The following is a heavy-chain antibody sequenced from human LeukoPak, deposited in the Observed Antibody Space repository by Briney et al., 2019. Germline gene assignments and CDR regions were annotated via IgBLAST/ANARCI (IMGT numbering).Heavy chain of an antibody. CDR3: GRATLWNEAAAGNFDY. CDR1: GGSFSGYY. V-gene: IGHV4-34*01. D-gene: IGHD6-13*01. Sequence: SETLSLTCAVYGGSFSGYYWSWIRQPPGKGLEWIGEINHSGSTNYNPFLKSRVTISVDTSKNQFSLKLSSVTAADTAVYYCGRATLWNEAAAGNFDYWAREPWSPSPQ. J-gene: IGHJ4*02. CDR2: INHSGST.